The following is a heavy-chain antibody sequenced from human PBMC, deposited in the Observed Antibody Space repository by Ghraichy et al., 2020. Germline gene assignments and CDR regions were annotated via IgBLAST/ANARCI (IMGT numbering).Heavy chain of an antibody. Sequence: SETLSLTCTVSGGSISSGDYYWSWIRQPPGKGLEWIGYIYYSGSTYYNPSLKSRVTISVDTSKNQFSLKLSSVTAADTAVYYCARDRVADRQIPDYDYVWGSYRSTGWFDPWGQGTLVTVSS. D-gene: IGHD3-16*02. CDR1: GGSISSGDYY. CDR2: IYYSGST. V-gene: IGHV4-30-4*01. J-gene: IGHJ5*02. CDR3: ARDRVADRQIPDYDYVWGSYRSTGWFDP.